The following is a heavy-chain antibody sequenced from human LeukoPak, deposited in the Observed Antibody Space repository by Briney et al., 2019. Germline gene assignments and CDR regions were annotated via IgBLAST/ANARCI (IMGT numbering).Heavy chain of an antibody. J-gene: IGHJ4*02. D-gene: IGHD3-22*01. CDR3: ARMSSGYYDDN. CDR2: ISTWSTTI. V-gene: IGHV3-48*01. Sequence: GGSLRLSCVGSGLTFSTYGMNWVRQAPGKGLEWVSYISTWSTTIYYADSVKGRFTISRDDAKSSLFLQMNSLRVEDTALYYCARMSSGYYDDNWGQGTRVTVSS. CDR1: GLTFSTYG.